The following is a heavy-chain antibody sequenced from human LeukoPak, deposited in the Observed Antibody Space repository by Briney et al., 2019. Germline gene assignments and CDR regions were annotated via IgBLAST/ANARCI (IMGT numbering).Heavy chain of an antibody. CDR1: GGSMNGYY. J-gene: IGHJ4*02. Sequence: SETLSLTCTVSGGSMNGYYWSWIRQTPWKGLEWIAYVYYSGTTSYNPSLKSRVTTSVDTSKNQFSLKLSSVTAADTAVYYCARYLSSGLDYWGQGTFVTVSS. D-gene: IGHD3-10*01. V-gene: IGHV4-59*01. CDR3: ARYLSSGLDY. CDR2: VYYSGTT.